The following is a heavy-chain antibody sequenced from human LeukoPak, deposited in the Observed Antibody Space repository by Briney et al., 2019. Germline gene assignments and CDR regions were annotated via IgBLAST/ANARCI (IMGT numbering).Heavy chain of an antibody. Sequence: AGGSLRLSXAASGFTFSSYTMHCVRQAPGKGLEYVSAISSNGGSTYYANSGKGRFSISRDNSKDTLYLQMGSLRAEDMAVYYCARAYDFWSGYYPLWFDPWGQGTLVTVSS. D-gene: IGHD3-3*01. CDR3: ARAYDFWSGYYPLWFDP. CDR2: ISSNGGST. V-gene: IGHV3-64*01. CDR1: GFTFSSYT. J-gene: IGHJ5*02.